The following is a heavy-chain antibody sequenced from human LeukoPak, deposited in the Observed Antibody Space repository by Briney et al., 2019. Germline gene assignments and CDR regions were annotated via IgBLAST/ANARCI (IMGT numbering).Heavy chain of an antibody. J-gene: IGHJ3*02. D-gene: IGHD4-17*01. CDR2: ISSSGSTI. CDR1: GFTFSSYE. Sequence: GGSLRLSCAASGFTFSSYEMNWVRQAPGKGLEWVSYISSSGSTIYYADSVKGRFTISRDNAKNSLYLQMNSLRAKDTAVYYCAREIEYYGDNRGHAFDIWGQGTMVTVSS. CDR3: AREIEYYGDNRGHAFDI. V-gene: IGHV3-48*03.